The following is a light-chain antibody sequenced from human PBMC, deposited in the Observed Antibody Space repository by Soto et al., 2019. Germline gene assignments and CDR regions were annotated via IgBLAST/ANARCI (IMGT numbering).Light chain of an antibody. CDR2: DVA. CDR3: VSYTSSTTYV. J-gene: IGLJ1*01. V-gene: IGLV2-14*03. Sequence: QSALTQPASVSDSPGQSITISCTGTSXDVGGSNFVSWYQQHPGKPPKLIIYDVANRPSGVSNRFSGSKSGSTASLIISRLQTEDEADYYCVSYTSSTTYVFGTGTKLTVL. CDR1: SXDVGGSNF.